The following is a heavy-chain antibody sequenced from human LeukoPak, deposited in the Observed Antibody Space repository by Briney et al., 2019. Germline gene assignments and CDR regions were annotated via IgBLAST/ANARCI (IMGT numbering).Heavy chain of an antibody. Sequence: PSETLSRTCTVSGGSISSSSYYWGWIRQPPGKGLEWIGSIYYSGSTYYNPSLKSRVTISVDTSKNQFSLKLSSVTAADTAVYYCARGPMITFGGVIGNFDYWGQGTLVTVSS. CDR1: GGSISSSSYY. J-gene: IGHJ4*02. D-gene: IGHD3-16*02. CDR2: IYYSGST. CDR3: ARGPMITFGGVIGNFDY. V-gene: IGHV4-39*07.